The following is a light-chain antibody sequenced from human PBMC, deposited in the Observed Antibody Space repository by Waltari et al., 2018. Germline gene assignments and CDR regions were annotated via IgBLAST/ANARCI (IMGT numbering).Light chain of an antibody. J-gene: IGKJ4*01. V-gene: IGKV3-20*01. CDR3: QQFGVSSAT. CDR1: QTVSSGD. CDR2: STS. Sequence: EILLTQSPGTLSLSPGERASLSCRASQTVSSGDLAWYQQRPGQAPRLLIHSTSTRAAGIPDRFSGSGSGTDFTLTISRLEPEDFAVYYCQQFGVSSATFGGGTKVEV.